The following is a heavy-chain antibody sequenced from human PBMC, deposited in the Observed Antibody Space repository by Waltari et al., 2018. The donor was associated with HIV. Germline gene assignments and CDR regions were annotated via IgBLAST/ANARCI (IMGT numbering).Heavy chain of an antibody. CDR2: ISGSGCST. Sequence: EVQLLESGGGLVQPGGSLRLSCAASGFTFSSYAMSWVRQAPGRGLECVSVISGSGCSTYYADFVKGRFTISRDNAKNTLYLQRNSLRAEDTAVYYCAKEGIAGRPSVPDYWGQGTLVTVSS. CDR3: AKEGIAGRPSVPDY. V-gene: IGHV3-23*01. CDR1: GFTFSSYA. D-gene: IGHD6-6*01. J-gene: IGHJ4*02.